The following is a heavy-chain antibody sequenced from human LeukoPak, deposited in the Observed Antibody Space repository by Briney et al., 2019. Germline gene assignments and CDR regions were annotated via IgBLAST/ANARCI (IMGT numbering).Heavy chain of an antibody. J-gene: IGHJ6*03. CDR1: GGSISSSSYY. CDR3: ARTTEEYYGSGKFRKYYYYYYYMDV. CDR2: IHYSGDT. D-gene: IGHD3-10*01. Sequence: SETLSLTCSVSGGSISSSSYYRGWIRQPPGKGLEWIGYIHYSGDTNYNPSLKSRITIAVDTSKNQFSLKLNSVTAADTAVYYCARTTEEYYGSGKFRKYYYYYYYMDVWGKGTTVTVSS. V-gene: IGHV4-61*05.